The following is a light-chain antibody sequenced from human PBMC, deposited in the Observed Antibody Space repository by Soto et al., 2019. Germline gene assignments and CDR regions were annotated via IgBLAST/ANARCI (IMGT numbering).Light chain of an antibody. J-gene: IGKJ4*01. V-gene: IGKV3-11*01. CDR2: DAS. Sequence: ENVLTQSPATLTLSPGXRATLSCRASQSVGSNLAWYRQKPGQAPRLLIYDASNRATGIPARFSGSGSGTDFTLTISSLQPEDFAVYYCHQRSNWPPTFGGGTKVE. CDR1: QSVGSN. CDR3: HQRSNWPPT.